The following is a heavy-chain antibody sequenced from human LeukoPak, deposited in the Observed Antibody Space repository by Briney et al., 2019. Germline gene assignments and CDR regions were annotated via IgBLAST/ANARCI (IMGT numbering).Heavy chain of an antibody. J-gene: IGHJ4*02. CDR2: INPNSGGT. Sequence: GASVKVSCKASGYTFTGYYMHWVRQAPGQGLEWMGWINPNSGGTNYAQKFQGGVTMTRDTSISTAYMELSRLRSDDTAVYYCARDLGHTAVVVITAIDYWGQGTLVTVSS. CDR1: GYTFTGYY. D-gene: IGHD3-22*01. V-gene: IGHV1-2*02. CDR3: ARDLGHTAVVVITAIDY.